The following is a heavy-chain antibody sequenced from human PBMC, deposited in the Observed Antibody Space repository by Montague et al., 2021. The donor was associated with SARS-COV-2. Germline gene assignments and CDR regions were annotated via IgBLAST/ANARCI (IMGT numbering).Heavy chain of an antibody. D-gene: IGHD3-9*01. CDR1: GFSLSTPNVG. Sequence: PALVKPTQTLTLTCTFSGFSLSTPNVGVGWTRQPPGKALEWVAVIYSNDEKRYSPSLRNRLTITKDTAKNQVVLSLTYVDPVDTATYYCAHPIRYYDIFTGIPFDYWGQGSQVTVSS. CDR3: AHPIRYYDIFTGIPFDY. J-gene: IGHJ4*02. CDR2: IYSNDEK. V-gene: IGHV2-5*01.